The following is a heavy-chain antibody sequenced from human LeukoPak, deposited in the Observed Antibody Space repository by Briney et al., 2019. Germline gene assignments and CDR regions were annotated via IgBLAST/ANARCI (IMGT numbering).Heavy chain of an antibody. CDR1: GGSISSYY. Sequence: SETLSLTCTVSGGSISSYYWSWIRQPPGKGLEWIGYIYYSGSTNYNPSLKSRVTISVDTSKNQFSLKLSSVTAADTAVYYCAREGRYYDSSGYCLFDYWGQGTLVTVSS. CDR3: AREGRYYDSSGYCLFDY. J-gene: IGHJ4*02. V-gene: IGHV4-59*12. D-gene: IGHD3-22*01. CDR2: IYYSGST.